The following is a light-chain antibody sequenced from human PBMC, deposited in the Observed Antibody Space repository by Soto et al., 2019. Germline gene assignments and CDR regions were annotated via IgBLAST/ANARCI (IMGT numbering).Light chain of an antibody. CDR2: DAS. J-gene: IGKJ4*01. CDR3: QQYDNLPLT. CDR1: QDITNY. V-gene: IGKV1-33*01. Sequence: DIQMTQSPSSLSASVGDRVTITCQASQDITNYLNWYQQKAGIAPKVLISDASNLETGVPPRFSGSGSGTEFNLTISGLLPEDVATYYCQQYDNLPLTFGSGTHVEIK.